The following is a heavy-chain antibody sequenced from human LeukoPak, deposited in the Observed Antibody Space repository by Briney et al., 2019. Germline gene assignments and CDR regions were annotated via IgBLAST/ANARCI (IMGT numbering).Heavy chain of an antibody. CDR2: IYIDGSST. Sequence: GGSLRLSRAASGFTFSSYWMHWVRQAPGKGLVWVSRIYIDGSSTSYADSVKGRFTISRDNAKNTLYLQMNSLRDEDTAVYYCARGLDGSFDYWGLGTLVTVSS. D-gene: IGHD1-14*01. J-gene: IGHJ4*02. CDR1: GFTFSSYW. V-gene: IGHV3-74*01. CDR3: ARGLDGSFDY.